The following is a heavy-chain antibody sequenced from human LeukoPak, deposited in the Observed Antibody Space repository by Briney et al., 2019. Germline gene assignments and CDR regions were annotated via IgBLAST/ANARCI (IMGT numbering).Heavy chain of an antibody. CDR1: GDSVSSNSAA. D-gene: IGHD5-24*01. CDR3: ARARREEMATIQGTFDY. Sequence: SQTLSLTCAISGDSVSSNSAAWNWIRQSPSRGLEWLGRTYYRSKWYNDYAVSVKSRITINPDTSKNQFSLHLNSVTPEDTAVYYCARARREEMATIQGTFDYWGQGTLVTVSS. V-gene: IGHV6-1*01. CDR2: TYYRSKWYN. J-gene: IGHJ4*02.